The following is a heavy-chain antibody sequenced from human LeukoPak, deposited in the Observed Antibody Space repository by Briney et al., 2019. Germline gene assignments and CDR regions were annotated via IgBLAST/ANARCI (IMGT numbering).Heavy chain of an antibody. CDR2: INHSGST. V-gene: IGHV4-34*01. Sequence: SETLSLTCAVYGGSFSGYYWSWIRQPPGKGLEWIGEINHSGSTNYNPSLKSRVTISVDTSKNQFSLKLSSVTAADTAVYYCARGRWYSSGWSYGYWGQGTLVTVSS. D-gene: IGHD6-19*01. CDR3: ARGRWYSSGWSYGY. CDR1: GGSFSGYY. J-gene: IGHJ4*02.